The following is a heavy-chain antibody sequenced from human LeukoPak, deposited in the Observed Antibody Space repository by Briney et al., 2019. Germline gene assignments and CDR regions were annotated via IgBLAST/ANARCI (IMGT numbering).Heavy chain of an antibody. CDR3: ASHQTGKYYWYFDL. D-gene: IGHD1-1*01. V-gene: IGHV4-31*03. CDR1: GGSISSGGYY. CDR2: ISYSGTT. Sequence: SETLSLTCTVSGGSISSGGYYWSWIRQHPGKGLEWIGYISYSGTTDYNASLKSRVTISLDTSKNQFSLNLSSVTAADTAVYYRASHQTGKYYWYFDLWGRGTLVTVSS. J-gene: IGHJ2*01.